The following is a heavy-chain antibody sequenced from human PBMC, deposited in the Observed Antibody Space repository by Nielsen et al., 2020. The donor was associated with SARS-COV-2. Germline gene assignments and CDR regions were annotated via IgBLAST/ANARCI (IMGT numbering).Heavy chain of an antibody. CDR3: AKGSSWGGLYLYYYGLDV. Sequence: SETLSLTCTVSGGSISSSSYYWGWIRQPPGKGLEWIGSIYYSGSTYYNPSLKSRVTISVDTSKNQFSLKLSSVTAADTAVYYCAKGSSWGGLYLYYYGLDVWGQGTTVTVSS. D-gene: IGHD6-13*01. CDR1: GGSISSSSYY. J-gene: IGHJ6*02. CDR2: IYYSGST. V-gene: IGHV4-39*01.